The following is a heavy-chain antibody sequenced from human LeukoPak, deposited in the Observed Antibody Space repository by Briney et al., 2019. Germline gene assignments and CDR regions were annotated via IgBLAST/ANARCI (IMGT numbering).Heavy chain of an antibody. CDR2: ISGTGGTT. CDR3: ATETNGRHYDY. CDR1: GITFSSYA. Sequence: PGGSLRLSCTASGITFSSYAMTWVRQAPGKGLEWVSTISGTGGTTYYADSVKGRFTISRDNSKNTLYLQMNSLRAEDTAVYYCATETNGRHYDYWGQGTLLTVSS. V-gene: IGHV3-23*01. D-gene: IGHD1-14*01. J-gene: IGHJ4*02.